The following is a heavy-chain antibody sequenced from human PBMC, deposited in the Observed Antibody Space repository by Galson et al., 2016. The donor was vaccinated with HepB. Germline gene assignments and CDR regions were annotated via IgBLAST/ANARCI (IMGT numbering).Heavy chain of an antibody. Sequence: LRLSCAASGFTFSNYAMSWVRQAPGKGLEWVSSISNSADATYYADTVKGRLTISRDNSKNTHYLQMNSLRAEDTAVYYCTIDRSAPGPFDYWGQGTLVTVSS. V-gene: IGHV3-23*01. CDR3: TIDRSAPGPFDY. J-gene: IGHJ4*02. D-gene: IGHD6-13*01. CDR1: GFTFSNYA. CDR2: ISNSADAT.